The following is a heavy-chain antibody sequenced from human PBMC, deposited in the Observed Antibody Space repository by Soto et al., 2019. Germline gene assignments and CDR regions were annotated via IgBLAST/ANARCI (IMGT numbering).Heavy chain of an antibody. CDR1: GGSFSGYY. D-gene: IGHD2-21*01. Sequence: SETLSLTCAVYGGSFSGYYWSWIRQPPGKGLEWIGEINHSGSTNYNPSLKSRVTISVDTSKNQFSLKLSSVTAADTAVYYCASAILWRSSGYFHHWGQGTLVTVS. V-gene: IGHV4-34*01. CDR2: INHSGST. J-gene: IGHJ1*01. CDR3: ASAILWRSSGYFHH.